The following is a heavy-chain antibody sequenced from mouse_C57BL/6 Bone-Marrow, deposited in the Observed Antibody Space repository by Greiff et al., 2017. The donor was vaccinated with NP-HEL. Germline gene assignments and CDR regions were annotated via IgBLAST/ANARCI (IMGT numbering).Heavy chain of an antibody. CDR3: ARSGYYGSYRGWFAH. J-gene: IGHJ3*01. CDR2: IDPSDSYT. Sequence: VQLQQPGAELVKPGASVKLSCKASGYTFTSYWMQWVKQRPGQGLEWIGEIDPSDSYTNYNQKFKGKATLTVDTSSSTAYMQLSSLTSEDSAVYYCARSGYYGSYRGWFAHWGQGTLVTVSA. D-gene: IGHD1-1*01. V-gene: IGHV1-50*01. CDR1: GYTFTSYW.